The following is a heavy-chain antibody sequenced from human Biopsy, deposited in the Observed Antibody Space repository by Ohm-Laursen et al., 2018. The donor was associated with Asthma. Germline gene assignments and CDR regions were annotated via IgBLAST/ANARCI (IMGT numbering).Heavy chain of an antibody. Sequence: SLRLSCAASGFSFDDCAMHWVRHAPGKGLEWVSSISWNSGNMDYADSVKGRFTISRDNAKNSLYLQMQSLRPEDTAFYYCAKSADYYDSTDYLDFWGRGTLVTVSS. CDR1: GFSFDDCA. J-gene: IGHJ4*01. CDR3: AKSADYYDSTDYLDF. V-gene: IGHV3-9*01. D-gene: IGHD3-22*01. CDR2: ISWNSGNM.